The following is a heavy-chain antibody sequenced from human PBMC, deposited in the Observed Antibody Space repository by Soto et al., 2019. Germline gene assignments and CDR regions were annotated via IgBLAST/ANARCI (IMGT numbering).Heavy chain of an antibody. J-gene: IGHJ6*02. Sequence: VASVKASCKASGYSFTDYHIHWVRQAPGQGLEWLGRINPKSGGTSTAQKFQGWVTMTRDRSISTVYMELTRLRSDDTAVYFCARGHSKDCSNGACSFFHYHEMDVWGQGTMVTVSS. CDR1: GYSFTDYH. D-gene: IGHD2-8*01. V-gene: IGHV1-2*04. CDR3: ARGHSKDCSNGACSFFHYHEMDV. CDR2: INPKSGGT.